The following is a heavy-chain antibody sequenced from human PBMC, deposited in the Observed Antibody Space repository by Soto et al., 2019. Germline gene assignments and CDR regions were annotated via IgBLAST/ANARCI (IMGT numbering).Heavy chain of an antibody. J-gene: IGHJ4*02. V-gene: IGHV3-30*18. CDR2: ISYDGSNK. CDR3: AKLLGYYGSGPFFDY. D-gene: IGHD3-10*01. Sequence: PGGSLRLSCAASGFTFSSYGMHWVRQAPGKGLEWVAVISYDGSNKYYADSVKGRFTISRDNSKNTLYLQMNSLRAEDTAVYYCAKLLGYYGSGPFFDYWGQGTLVTVSS. CDR1: GFTFSSYG.